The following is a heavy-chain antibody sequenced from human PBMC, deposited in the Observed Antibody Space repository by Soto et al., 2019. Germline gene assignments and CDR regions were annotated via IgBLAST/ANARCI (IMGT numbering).Heavy chain of an antibody. CDR2: ISSSSSTI. J-gene: IGHJ5*02. Sequence: EVQLVESGGGLVQPGGSLRLSCAASGFTFSSYSMNWVRQAPGKGLEWVSYISSSSSTIYYADSVKGRFTISRDNAKNSLYLQMNSLRAEDTAVYYCARDRYGDYAWFDPWGQGTLDTVSS. D-gene: IGHD4-17*01. CDR3: ARDRYGDYAWFDP. V-gene: IGHV3-48*01. CDR1: GFTFSSYS.